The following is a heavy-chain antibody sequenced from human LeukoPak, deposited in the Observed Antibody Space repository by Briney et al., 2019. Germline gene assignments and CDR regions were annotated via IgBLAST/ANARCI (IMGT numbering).Heavy chain of an antibody. CDR2: ISAYNGNT. CDR1: GYTFTSYG. Sequence: AASVKVSCKASGYTFTSYGISWVRQAPGQGPEWMGWISAYNGNTNYAQKLQGRVTMTTDTSTSTAYMELRSLRSDDTAVYYCARAHLRDGMTFIYYYYYYMDVWGKGTTVTVSS. V-gene: IGHV1-18*01. D-gene: IGHD3-16*01. J-gene: IGHJ6*03. CDR3: ARAHLRDGMTFIYYYYYYMDV.